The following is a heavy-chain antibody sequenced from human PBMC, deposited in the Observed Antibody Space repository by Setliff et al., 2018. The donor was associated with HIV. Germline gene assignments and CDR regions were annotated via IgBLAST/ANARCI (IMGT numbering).Heavy chain of an antibody. D-gene: IGHD3-10*01. CDR3: ARDRSTRSGGPNDALDV. J-gene: IGHJ3*01. Sequence: SETLSLTCAVSGGSISSGGYYWNWIRQHPGKGLEWIGHIYYTGSTQYNPSLKSRVIISIDTSKDQLSLTVNSITDADTAVYYCARDRSTRSGGPNDALDVWGPGTMVTVSS. CDR1: GGSISSGGYY. V-gene: IGHV4-31*11. CDR2: IYYTGST.